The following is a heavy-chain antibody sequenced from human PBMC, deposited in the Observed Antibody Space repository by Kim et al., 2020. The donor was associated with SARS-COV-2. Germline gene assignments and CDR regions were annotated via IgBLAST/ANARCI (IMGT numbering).Heavy chain of an antibody. D-gene: IGHD3-10*01. CDR1: GFTFSDFA. V-gene: IGHV3-23*01. CDR2: IGGGGDEP. J-gene: IGHJ3*01. CDR3: VKDMFRSNGVYDAFDL. Sequence: GGSLRLSCSASGFTFSDFAMSWVRQAPGKSPEWVSAIGGGGDEPEYIDSVKGRFTISRDNSKNKMYLQMSSLRAEDTAVYYCVKDMFRSNGVYDAFDLWGRGTMATVSS.